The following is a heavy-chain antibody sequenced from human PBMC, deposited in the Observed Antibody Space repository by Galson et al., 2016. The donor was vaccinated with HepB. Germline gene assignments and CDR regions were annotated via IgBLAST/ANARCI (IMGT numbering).Heavy chain of an antibody. Sequence: LRLSCAASGFPFRNHWMHWVRQAPGQGLVWVSRINGDGTSAFYADSVKDRFTVSRDNAKNTVYMQMNTLRVEDTALYYFASKVARVSIGVFDIWGQGTMVTVSS. CDR3: ASKVARVSIGVFDI. J-gene: IGHJ3*02. V-gene: IGHV3-74*01. CDR1: GFPFRNHW. CDR2: INGDGTSA. D-gene: IGHD3-10*01.